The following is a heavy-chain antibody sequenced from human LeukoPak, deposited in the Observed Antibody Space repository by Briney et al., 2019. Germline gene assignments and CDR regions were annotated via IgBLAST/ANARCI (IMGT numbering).Heavy chain of an antibody. CDR1: GFSFSSYE. CDR2: ISSRGSTI. Sequence: GGSLRLSCAASGFSFSSYEMNWVRQAPGKGLEWVSYISSRGSTIYYADSVKGPFTISRDNAKNSLYLQMNSLRAEDTAVYYCARDRYDNSGYHDYWGQGTLVTVSA. CDR3: ARDRYDNSGYHDY. V-gene: IGHV3-48*03. D-gene: IGHD3-22*01. J-gene: IGHJ4*02.